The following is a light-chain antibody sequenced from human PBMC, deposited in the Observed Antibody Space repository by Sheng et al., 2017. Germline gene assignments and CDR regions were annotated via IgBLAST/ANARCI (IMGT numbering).Light chain of an antibody. CDR3: CAYAGRNILV. Sequence: QSALTQPASVSGSPGQSITISCTGTNSDIGSYNFVSWYQQHPGKAPKLMIFEITKRPSGVSHRFSGSRSGYTASLTISGLQAEDEADYYCCAYAGRNILVFGGGTEGDRP. CDR1: NSDIGSYNF. V-gene: IGLV2-23*02. J-gene: IGLJ2*01. CDR2: EIT.